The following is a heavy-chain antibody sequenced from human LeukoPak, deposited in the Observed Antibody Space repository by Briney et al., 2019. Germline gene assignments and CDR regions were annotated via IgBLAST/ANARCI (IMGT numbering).Heavy chain of an antibody. V-gene: IGHV3-7*01. CDR2: IKQDGSEK. CDR3: ARDGYSSGWYLV. D-gene: IGHD6-19*01. CDR1: GFTLSSYW. Sequence: GGSLRLSCAASGFTLSSYWMSWVRQAPGKGLEGVANIKQDGSEKYYVDSVKGRFTISRDNAKNSLYLQMNSLRAEDTAVYYCARDGYSSGWYLVWGQGTLVTVSS. J-gene: IGHJ4*02.